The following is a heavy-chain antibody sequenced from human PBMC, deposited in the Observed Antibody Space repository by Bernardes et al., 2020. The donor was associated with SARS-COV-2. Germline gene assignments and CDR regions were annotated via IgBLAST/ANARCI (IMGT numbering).Heavy chain of an antibody. CDR3: VRETDIATPFFGP. D-gene: IGHD5-12*01. J-gene: IGHJ5*02. Sequence: SQTLSLTCVISGDSVSSNSGAWNWVRQSPSRVLEWLGRTYYRSKWYNDYAVSVKGRITLIPDTSKNQFTLQLNSVTPEDTAVYYCVRETDIATPFFGPWGQGTLVTVST. CDR2: TYYRSKWYN. V-gene: IGHV6-1*01. CDR1: GDSVSSNSGA.